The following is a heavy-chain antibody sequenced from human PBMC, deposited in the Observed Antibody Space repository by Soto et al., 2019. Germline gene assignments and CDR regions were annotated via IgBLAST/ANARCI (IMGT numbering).Heavy chain of an antibody. CDR2: ISYDGSNK. CDR3: AKEEWFGDSPAANYFDY. Sequence: GGSLRLSCAASGFTFSSYGMHWVRQAPGKGLEWVAVISYDGSNKYYADSVKGRFTISRDNSKDTLYLQMNSLRAEDTAVYYCAKEEWFGDSPAANYFDYWGQGTLVTVSS. V-gene: IGHV3-30*18. CDR1: GFTFSSYG. J-gene: IGHJ4*02. D-gene: IGHD3-10*01.